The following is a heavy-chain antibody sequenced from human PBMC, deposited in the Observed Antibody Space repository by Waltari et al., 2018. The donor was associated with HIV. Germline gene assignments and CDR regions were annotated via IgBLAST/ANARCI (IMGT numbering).Heavy chain of an antibody. Sequence: QVQLQESGPGLVKPSETLSLTCTVSGGSISSYYWSWIRQPPGKGLEWIGYIYYSGSTNYNPSLKSRVTISVDTSKNQFSLKLSSVTAADTAVYYCARVVGVFYGMDVWGQGTTVTVSS. J-gene: IGHJ6*02. CDR2: IYYSGST. CDR1: GGSISSYY. D-gene: IGHD1-26*01. V-gene: IGHV4-59*01. CDR3: ARVVGVFYGMDV.